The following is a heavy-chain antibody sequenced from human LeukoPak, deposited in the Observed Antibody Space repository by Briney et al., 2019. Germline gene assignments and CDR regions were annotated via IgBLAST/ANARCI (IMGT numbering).Heavy chain of an antibody. V-gene: IGHV4-34*01. Sequence: PSETLSLTCAVYGGSFSGYYWSWIRQPPGKGLEWIGETNHSGSTNYNPSLKSRVTISVDTSKNQFSLKLSSVTAADTAVYYCARFLGSGWYGVDYWGQGTLVTVSS. J-gene: IGHJ4*02. CDR2: TNHSGST. CDR1: GGSFSGYY. CDR3: ARFLGSGWYGVDY. D-gene: IGHD6-19*01.